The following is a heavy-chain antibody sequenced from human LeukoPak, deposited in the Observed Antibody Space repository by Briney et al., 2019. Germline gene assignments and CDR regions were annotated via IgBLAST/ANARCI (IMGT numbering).Heavy chain of an antibody. D-gene: IGHD3-10*01. V-gene: IGHV3-21*01. CDR2: ISSSSSYI. Sequence: PGGSLRLSCAASGFTFSSYSMNWVRQAPGKGLEWVSSISSSSSYIYYADSVKGRFTISRDNAKNSLYLQMNSLRAEDTAVYYCARDFVTMVRGASHNWFDPWGQGTLVTVSS. CDR3: ARDFVTMVRGASHNWFDP. CDR1: GFTFSSYS. J-gene: IGHJ5*02.